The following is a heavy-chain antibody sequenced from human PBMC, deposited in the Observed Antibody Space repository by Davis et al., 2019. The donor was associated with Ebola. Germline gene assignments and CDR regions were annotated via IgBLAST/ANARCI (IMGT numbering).Heavy chain of an antibody. CDR3: ASPPSSDSGTLYWYIDL. V-gene: IGHV4-4*08. D-gene: IGHD6-13*01. CDR1: GASMNYYY. Sequence: GSLRLSCSVSGASMNYYYWTWIRQPPGKGLEWIGYVYFSGSTNYSPSLKSRVTISVDTSKNQISLKLNAVTAADTAVYYCASPPSSDSGTLYWYIDLWGRGTLVTVSS. CDR2: VYFSGST. J-gene: IGHJ2*01.